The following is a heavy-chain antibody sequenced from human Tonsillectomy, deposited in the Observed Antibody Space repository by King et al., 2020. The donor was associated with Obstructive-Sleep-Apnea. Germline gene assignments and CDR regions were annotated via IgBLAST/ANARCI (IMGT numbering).Heavy chain of an antibody. J-gene: IGHJ4*02. CDR3: ARDRQVFSSGWYYYFDY. V-gene: IGHV3-66*01. CDR1: GFTVSSNY. Sequence: DVQLVESGGGLFQPGGSLRLSCAAYGFTVSSNYMSWVRQAPGKGLEWVSVIYSGGSTYYADSVKGRFTISRDNSKNTLYLQMNSLRAEDTAVYYCARDRQVFSSGWYYYFDYWGQGTLVTVSS. CDR2: IYSGGST. D-gene: IGHD6-19*01.